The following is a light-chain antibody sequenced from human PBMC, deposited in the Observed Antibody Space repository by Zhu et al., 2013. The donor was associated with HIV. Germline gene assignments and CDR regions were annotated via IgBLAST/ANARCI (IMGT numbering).Light chain of an antibody. CDR1: QSVSTN. CDR3: QQYNNWPPLT. V-gene: IGKV3-15*01. CDR2: GAS. Sequence: DIVLTQSPATLSVSPGERATLSCRASQSVSTNVAWYQQKPGQAPRLLMYGASTRATGIPARFSGSGSGTEFTLTISSLQSEDFAVYYCQQYNNWPPLTFGGGTKVDIK. J-gene: IGKJ4*01.